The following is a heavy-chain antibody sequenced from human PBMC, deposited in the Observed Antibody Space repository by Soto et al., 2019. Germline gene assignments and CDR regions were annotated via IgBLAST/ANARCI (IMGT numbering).Heavy chain of an antibody. CDR3: AREVFTASY. CDR1: GFTFSSNS. CDR2: IDSRSGTI. J-gene: IGHJ4*02. D-gene: IGHD2-8*01. Sequence: EIQLVESGGGLVQPGGSLRLSCAASGFTFSSNSMNWVRQAPGKGLEWISYIDSRSGTIYYADSVKGRFTISRDNAKNSLYLQLNSLRDEDTAVYYCAREVFTASYWGQGTLVTVSS. V-gene: IGHV3-48*02.